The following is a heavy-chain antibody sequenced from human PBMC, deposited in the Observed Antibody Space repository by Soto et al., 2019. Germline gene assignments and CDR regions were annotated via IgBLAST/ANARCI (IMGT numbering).Heavy chain of an antibody. CDR1: GGTFSSYA. J-gene: IGHJ4*02. D-gene: IGHD5-18*01. V-gene: IGHV1-69*13. CDR3: ARGQRGYNYGYQPNLDY. Sequence: GSSVKVSCKASGGTFSSYAISWVRQAPGQGLEWMGGIIPIFGTANYAQKFQGRVTITADESTSTAYMELSSLRSEDTAVYYCARGQRGYNYGYQPNLDYWGQGTLVTVSS. CDR2: IIPIFGTA.